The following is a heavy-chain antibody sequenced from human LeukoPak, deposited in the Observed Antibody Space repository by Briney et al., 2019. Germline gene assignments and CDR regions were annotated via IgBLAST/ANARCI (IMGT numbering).Heavy chain of an antibody. Sequence: GGSLRLSCAASGFTVSSNYMSWVRQAPGKGLEWVSVIYSGGSTYYADSVKGRFTISRDNSKNTLYLQVNSLRAEDTAVCYCAREGRRSSSWPTQSYYYYGMDVWGQGTTVTVSS. CDR1: GFTVSSNY. D-gene: IGHD6-13*01. J-gene: IGHJ6*02. V-gene: IGHV3-66*01. CDR3: AREGRRSSSWPTQSYYYYGMDV. CDR2: IYSGGST.